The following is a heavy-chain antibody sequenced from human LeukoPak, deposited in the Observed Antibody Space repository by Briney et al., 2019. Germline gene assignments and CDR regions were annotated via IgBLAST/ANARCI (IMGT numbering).Heavy chain of an antibody. CDR1: GFSFSSTW. D-gene: IGHD1-26*01. Sequence: PGGSLRLSCAASGFSFSSTWMHWVRQAPGKGLVWVSLINNDASSTTYADSVKGRFTISRDNAKNMVYLQMNSLGPEDTAVYYCARDPYSGNYGNDYYYYMDVWGKGTTVTISS. J-gene: IGHJ6*03. CDR3: ARDPYSGNYGNDYYYYMDV. CDR2: INNDASST. V-gene: IGHV3-74*03.